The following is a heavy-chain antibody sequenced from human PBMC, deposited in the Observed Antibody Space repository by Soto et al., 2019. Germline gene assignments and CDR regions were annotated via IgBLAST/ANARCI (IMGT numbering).Heavy chain of an antibody. V-gene: IGHV4-39*07. J-gene: IGHJ4*02. CDR1: GVSISSNDYY. CDR2: LYYSGST. CDR3: ASVFDEYYFDY. D-gene: IGHD2-21*01. Sequence: SETLSLTCTVSGVSISSNDYYWGWVRQPPGKGLEWIGSLYYSGSTYYNPSLKSRVTISVDTSKNQFSLKLSSVTAADTAVYYCASVFDEYYFDYWGQGTLVTVSS.